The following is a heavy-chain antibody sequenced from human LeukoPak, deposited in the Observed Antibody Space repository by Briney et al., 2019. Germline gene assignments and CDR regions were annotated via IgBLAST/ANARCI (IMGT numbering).Heavy chain of an antibody. Sequence: ASVKVSCRASGYTFTSYGISWVRQAPGQGLEWMGWISAYNGNTNYAQKLQGRVTMTTDTSTSTAYMELRSLRSDDTAVYYCARDDLPVWGSYRKGFDYWGQGTLVTVSS. J-gene: IGHJ4*02. D-gene: IGHD3-16*02. V-gene: IGHV1-18*01. CDR3: ARDDLPVWGSYRKGFDY. CDR1: GYTFTSYG. CDR2: ISAYNGNT.